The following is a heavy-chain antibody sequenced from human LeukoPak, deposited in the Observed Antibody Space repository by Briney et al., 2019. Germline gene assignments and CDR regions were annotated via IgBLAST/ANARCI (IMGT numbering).Heavy chain of an antibody. CDR2: ISYDGSIK. V-gene: IGHV3-30*04. D-gene: IGHD5-24*01. Sequence: GGSLRLSCAASGFTFSSYAMHWVRQAPGKGLEWVALISYDGSIKYYGDSVKGRFTISRDNSKNTLFLQMNSLRTEDTAVYYCTRDSARRDGNNFDYWGQGTLVTVSS. J-gene: IGHJ4*02. CDR1: GFTFSSYA. CDR3: TRDSARRDGNNFDY.